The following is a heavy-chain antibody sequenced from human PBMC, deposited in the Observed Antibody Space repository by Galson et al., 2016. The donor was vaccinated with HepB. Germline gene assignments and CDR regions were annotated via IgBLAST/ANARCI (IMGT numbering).Heavy chain of an antibody. V-gene: IGHV3-30*18. CDR1: GFSFDSYG. Sequence: SLRLSCAASGFSFDSYGMHWVRQAPGKGLEWVAVISYDEIKTDYADSVKGRFTISRDNSKNTVDLQMHSLKVEDTAVYFCAKGSGRAGYNCVPIESWGQGTLVPVSS. J-gene: IGHJ4*02. CDR2: ISYDEIKT. D-gene: IGHD1-20*01. CDR3: AKGSGRAGYNCVPIES.